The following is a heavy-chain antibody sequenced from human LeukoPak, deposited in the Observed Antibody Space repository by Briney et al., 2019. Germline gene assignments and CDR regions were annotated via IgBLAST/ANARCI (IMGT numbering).Heavy chain of an antibody. J-gene: IGHJ5*02. V-gene: IGHV1-2*02. Sequence: ASVRVSCMPPGYTFTGYNRYWVRQAPGQGLEWRGCVNLNIGGTKYAQTFQGRVTMTRDTSISTAYMELSRLISDCTAVYYCARPFRSGWYEVDNWFDPWGQGTLVTVSS. CDR1: GYTFTGYN. CDR3: ARPFRSGWYEVDNWFDP. CDR2: VNLNIGGT. D-gene: IGHD6-13*01.